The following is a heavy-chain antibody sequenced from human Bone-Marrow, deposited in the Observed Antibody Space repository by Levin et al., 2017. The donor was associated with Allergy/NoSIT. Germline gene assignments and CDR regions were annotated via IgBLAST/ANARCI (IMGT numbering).Heavy chain of an antibody. V-gene: IGHV3-7*01. CDR3: ARLGHSSGWYPPNFDF. J-gene: IGHJ4*02. D-gene: IGHD6-19*01. CDR1: GFSFSSYW. CDR2: IKQDGSEK. Sequence: GESLKISCAASGFSFSSYWMSWVRQAPGKGLEWVANIKQDGSEKNYVDSVKGRFTISRDNAKNSLFLQMNSLRAEDTAVYFCARLGHSSGWYPPNFDFWGQGTLVTVSS.